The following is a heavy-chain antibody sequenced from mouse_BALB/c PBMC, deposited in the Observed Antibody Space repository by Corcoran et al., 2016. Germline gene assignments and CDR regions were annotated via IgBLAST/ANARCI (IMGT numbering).Heavy chain of an antibody. CDR3: ARRDD. Sequence: QIQLVQSGPELKKTGETVKISCTASGYTFTNYGMNWVKQAPGKGLKWMGGINTYTGEPTYADDFKGRFAFSLETSASTAYLQINNLKNEDMATYFCARRDDWGQGTTLTVSS. CDR1: GYTFTNYG. V-gene: IGHV9-1*02. CDR2: INTYTGEP. J-gene: IGHJ2*01.